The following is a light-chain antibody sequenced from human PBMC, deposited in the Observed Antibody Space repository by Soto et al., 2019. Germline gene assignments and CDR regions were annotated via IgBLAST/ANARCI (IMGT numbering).Light chain of an antibody. Sequence: EILMTQSPATLSVSPGERATLSCRASQSVNGNLAWYQQKPGQAPRLLIYGASTRATGIPARFSGSGSETEFTLTISSLQSEDFAVYYCQQYNNWPPWTFGQGTKVEI. J-gene: IGKJ1*01. CDR2: GAS. CDR1: QSVNGN. CDR3: QQYNNWPPWT. V-gene: IGKV3D-15*01.